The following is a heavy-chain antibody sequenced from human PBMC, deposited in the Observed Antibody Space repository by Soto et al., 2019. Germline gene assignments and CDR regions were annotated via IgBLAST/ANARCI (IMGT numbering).Heavy chain of an antibody. CDR2: INHSGST. CDR3: ARVRFFPVSFDP. D-gene: IGHD3-3*01. J-gene: IGHJ5*02. CDR1: GGPFSGYY. V-gene: IGHV4-34*01. Sequence: SETLSLTCAVYGGPFSGYYWSWIRQPPGKGLEWIGEINHSGSTNYNPSLKSRVTISVDTSKNQFSLKLSSVTAADTAVYYCARVRFFPVSFDPWGQGTLVTVSS.